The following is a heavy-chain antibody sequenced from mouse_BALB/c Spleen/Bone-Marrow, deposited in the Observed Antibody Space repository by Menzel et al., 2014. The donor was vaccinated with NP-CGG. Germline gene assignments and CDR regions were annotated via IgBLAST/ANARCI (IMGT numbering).Heavy chain of an antibody. D-gene: IGHD3-2*01. CDR3: ARDSSGGILAMDY. CDR1: GDSITSGY. Sequence: DVKLQESGPSLVKPSQTLSLPCSVTGDSITSGYWNWIRKFPGNKLEYMGYISYSGSTYYNPSLKSRISISRDISKNQYYLQLNSVTTEDTATYYCARDSSGGILAMDYWGQGTSVTVSS. CDR2: ISYSGST. V-gene: IGHV3-8*02. J-gene: IGHJ4*01.